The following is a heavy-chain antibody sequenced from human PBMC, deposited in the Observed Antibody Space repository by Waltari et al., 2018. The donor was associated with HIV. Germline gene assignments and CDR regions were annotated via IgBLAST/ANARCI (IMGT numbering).Heavy chain of an antibody. J-gene: IGHJ4*02. Sequence: EGQLLESGGTLVRPGGSLRLSCAASGFIFSNYDMNWVRQAPGKGLEWVSGISRSGRIIYDYAQSVKGRFTISRDNSKNILYLQMNSLRFEDTALYYCAKAISRIGVTEYYFDYWGQGTLVTVSS. D-gene: IGHD6-19*01. CDR3: AKAISRIGVTEYYFDY. V-gene: IGHV3-23*01. CDR1: GFIFSNYD. CDR2: ISRSGRII.